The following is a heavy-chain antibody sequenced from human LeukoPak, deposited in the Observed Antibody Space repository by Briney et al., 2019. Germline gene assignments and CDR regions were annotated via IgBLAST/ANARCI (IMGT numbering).Heavy chain of an antibody. CDR1: GFTFSSYT. V-gene: IGHV3-48*01. CDR2: ISSSSSTI. D-gene: IGHD1-14*01. Sequence: PGGSLRLSCAASGFTFSSYTMNWVHQAPGKGLEWVSYISSSSSTIYYADSVKGRFTISRDNAKNSLYLQMNSLRAEDTAVYYCARDLSLTAFDYWGQGTLVTVSS. CDR3: ARDLSLTAFDY. J-gene: IGHJ4*02.